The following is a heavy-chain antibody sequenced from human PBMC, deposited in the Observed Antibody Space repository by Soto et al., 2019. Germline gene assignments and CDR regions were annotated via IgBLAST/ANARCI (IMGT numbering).Heavy chain of an antibody. J-gene: IGHJ6*02. V-gene: IGHV1-2*02. CDR3: VRKLELRESYYYYYVMDV. CDR2: INPNSVRT. Sequence: ASVKVSCKASGYTFTDYYMHWVRQAPGQGLEGLGWINPNSVRTNYLQQLQARVTMTRDTTISTAYMHLSSLISDYTAVYYCVRKLELRESYYYYYVMDVWGQGTTVNGSS. D-gene: IGHD1-7*01. CDR1: GYTFTDYY.